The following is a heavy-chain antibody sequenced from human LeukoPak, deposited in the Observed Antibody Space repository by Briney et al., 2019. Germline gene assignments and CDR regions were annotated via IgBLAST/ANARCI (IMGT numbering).Heavy chain of an antibody. D-gene: IGHD3-22*01. Sequence: QPGGSLRLSCAASGFTFSSYWMHWVRQAPGKGLVWVSRINSDGSSTSYADSVKGRFTISRDNAKNTLYLQMNSLRAEDTAVYYCARPWSGGSGYSLYYYYYYMDVWGKGTTVTVSS. CDR2: INSDGSST. V-gene: IGHV3-74*01. CDR1: GFTFSSYW. J-gene: IGHJ6*03. CDR3: ARPWSGGSGYSLYYYYYYMDV.